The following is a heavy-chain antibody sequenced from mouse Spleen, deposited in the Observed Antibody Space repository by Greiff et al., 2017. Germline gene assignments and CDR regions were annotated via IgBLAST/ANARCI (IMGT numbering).Heavy chain of an antibody. CDR3: AVSTMINFDY. Sequence: EVKLMESGPGLVKPSQSLSLTCSVTGYSITSGYYWNWIRQFPGNKLEWMGYISYDGSNNYNPSLKNRISITRDTSKNQFFLKLNSVTTEDTATYYCAVSTMINFDYWGQGTTLTVSS. V-gene: IGHV3-6*01. J-gene: IGHJ2*01. CDR1: GYSITSGYY. D-gene: IGHD2-4*01. CDR2: ISYDGSN.